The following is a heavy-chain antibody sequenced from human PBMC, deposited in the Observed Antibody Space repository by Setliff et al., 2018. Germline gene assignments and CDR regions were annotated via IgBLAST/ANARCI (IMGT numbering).Heavy chain of an antibody. D-gene: IGHD3-10*01. Sequence: ASVKVSCKASGYIFTTYAIGWMRQAPGQGPEWMGWINTNTGNPSYAQGFTGRFVFSLDTSVSTAYLQISGLKGEDSAVYYCARAGRFGTVVYRGDYYMDVWGKGTTVTV. CDR2: INTNTGNP. V-gene: IGHV7-4-1*02. J-gene: IGHJ6*03. CDR1: GYIFTTYA. CDR3: ARAGRFGTVVYRGDYYMDV.